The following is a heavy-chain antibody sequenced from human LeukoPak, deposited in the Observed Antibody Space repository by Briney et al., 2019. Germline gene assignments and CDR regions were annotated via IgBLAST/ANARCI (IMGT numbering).Heavy chain of an antibody. CDR2: IKEDGSEK. V-gene: IGHV3-7*03. CDR3: ARDRGIAPSGTYYYYGMDV. Sequence: GGSLRLSCAASGFTFSSYWMSWVRQAPGKGLEWVANIKEDGSEKYYVDSVKGRFTISRDNAKNSLSLQMNSLRAEDTAVYYCARDRGIAPSGTYYYYGMDVWGKGTTVTVSS. D-gene: IGHD6-13*01. J-gene: IGHJ6*04. CDR1: GFTFSSYW.